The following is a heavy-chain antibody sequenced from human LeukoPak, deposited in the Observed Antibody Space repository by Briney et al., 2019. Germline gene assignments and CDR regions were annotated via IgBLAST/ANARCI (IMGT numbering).Heavy chain of an antibody. CDR2: IYYSGST. CDR3: ARDRPVTTHAFHI. D-gene: IGHD4-17*01. CDR1: GGSISSGDYY. J-gene: IGHJ3*02. Sequence: PSQTLSLTCTVSGGSISSGDYYWSWIRQPPGKGLEWIGYIYYSGSTYYNPSLKSRVTISVDTSKNQFSLKLSSVTAADTAVYYCARDRPVTTHAFHIWGQGTMVTVSS. V-gene: IGHV4-30-4*08.